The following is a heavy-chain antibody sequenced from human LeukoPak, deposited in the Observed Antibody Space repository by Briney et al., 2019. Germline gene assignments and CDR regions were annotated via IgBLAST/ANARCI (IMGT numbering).Heavy chain of an antibody. CDR2: ISGSGGST. V-gene: IGHV3-23*01. CDR1: GFTFSSYG. CDR3: AKDGDDYGDYPTYYYYYMDV. D-gene: IGHD4-17*01. J-gene: IGHJ6*03. Sequence: PGGSLRLSCAASGFTFSSYGMSWVRQALGKGLEWVSAISGSGGSTYYAGSVKGRFTISRDNSKNTLYLQMNSLRAEDTAVYYCAKDGDDYGDYPTYYYYYMDVWGKGTTVTISS.